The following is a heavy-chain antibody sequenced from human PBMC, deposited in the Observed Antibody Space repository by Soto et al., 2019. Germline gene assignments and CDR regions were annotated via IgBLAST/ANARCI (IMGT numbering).Heavy chain of an antibody. V-gene: IGHV1-18*04. Sequence: QVQLVQSGAEVKKPGASVKVSCKTSGYTFPSYGISWVRQAPGQGLEWMGWISAYNGDTNYAQKLRGRVTMTTDTSTSTAYMELRSLGSDDTAVYYCATGVVARYYYYGMDVWGQGTTVTVSS. J-gene: IGHJ6*02. D-gene: IGHD2-15*01. CDR3: ATGVVARYYYYGMDV. CDR1: GYTFPSYG. CDR2: ISAYNGDT.